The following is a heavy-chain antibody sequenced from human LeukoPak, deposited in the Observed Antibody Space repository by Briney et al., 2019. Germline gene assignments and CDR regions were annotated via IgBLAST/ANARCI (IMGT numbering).Heavy chain of an antibody. CDR2: IGSSGSIA. CDR3: AKDRYYDSGDAFDL. D-gene: IGHD3-22*01. Sequence: PGGSLRLSCTASGLTFNSFAMTWVRQAPGKGLEWVSAIGSSGSIAFYGDPAKGRFTISRDNSKNTVYLQMTSLRVEDTAIYYCAKDRYYDSGDAFDLWGQGTMVTVSS. V-gene: IGHV3-23*01. CDR1: GLTFNSFA. J-gene: IGHJ3*01.